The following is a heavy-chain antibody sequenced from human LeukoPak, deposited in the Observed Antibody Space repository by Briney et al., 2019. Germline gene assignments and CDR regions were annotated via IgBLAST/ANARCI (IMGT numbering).Heavy chain of an antibody. CDR2: IKPDGSET. CDR3: ARDGGELWPLDE. D-gene: IGHD3-10*01. Sequence: GGSLRLSCVASGFTFNSNWMSWVRQAPGKGLDWVANIKPDGSETNYLDSVKGRFTISRDNARDSLFLEMNNLRVDDTAVYYCARDGGELWPLDEWGQGILVTVSS. CDR1: GFTFNSNW. V-gene: IGHV3-7*01. J-gene: IGHJ4*02.